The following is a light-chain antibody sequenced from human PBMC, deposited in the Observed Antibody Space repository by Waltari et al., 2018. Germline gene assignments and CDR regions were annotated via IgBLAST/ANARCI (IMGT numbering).Light chain of an antibody. CDR1: SLRTSY. J-gene: IGLJ2*01. CDR3: HSRDTSGDHVV. CDR2: GKN. Sequence: SSELTQDPAVSVALGQTVRVTCQGDSLRTSYATWYHQKPGQAPVLFIYGKNKRPSGIPDRFSGSSSGNTASLTITGAQAEDEADYYCHSRDTSGDHVVFGGGTKLTVL. V-gene: IGLV3-19*01.